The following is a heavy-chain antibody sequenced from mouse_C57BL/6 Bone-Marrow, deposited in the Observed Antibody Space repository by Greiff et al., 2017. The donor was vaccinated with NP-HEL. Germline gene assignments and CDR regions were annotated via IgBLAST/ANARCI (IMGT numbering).Heavy chain of an antibody. CDR3: ARHGDPYYYGSSYGYFDV. Sequence: QVQLQQSGAELVKPGASVKLSCKASGYTFTEYTIHWVKQRSGQGLEWIGWFYPGSGSIKYNEKFKDKATLTADKSSSTVYMELSRLTSEDSAVYFCARHGDPYYYGSSYGYFDVWGTGTTVTVSS. J-gene: IGHJ1*03. CDR1: GYTFTEYT. CDR2: FYPGSGSI. V-gene: IGHV1-62-2*01. D-gene: IGHD1-1*01.